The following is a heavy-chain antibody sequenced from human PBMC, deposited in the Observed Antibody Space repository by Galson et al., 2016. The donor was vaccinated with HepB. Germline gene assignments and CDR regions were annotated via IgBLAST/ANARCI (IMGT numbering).Heavy chain of an antibody. Sequence: LRLSCAASGFKFSTYGMHWVRQAPGKGLEWVAVIWYDGGTKYYADSVIGRFTISRDNAKNSLYLQMSGLRPEDTAVYYCARDSGYCSGGSCYGDAFDVWGQGAMVTVSS. V-gene: IGHV3-33*01. CDR3: ARDSGYCSGGSCYGDAFDV. J-gene: IGHJ3*01. D-gene: IGHD2-15*01. CDR1: GFKFSTYG. CDR2: IWYDGGTK.